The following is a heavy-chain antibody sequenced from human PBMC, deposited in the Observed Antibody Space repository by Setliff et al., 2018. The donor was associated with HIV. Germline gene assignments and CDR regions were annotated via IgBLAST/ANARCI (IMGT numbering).Heavy chain of an antibody. CDR3: ARGGGRGNVYNSSPFDF. D-gene: IGHD6-6*01. J-gene: IGHJ4*02. CDR1: GGSFSGSY. CDR2: VHHSGYT. V-gene: IGHV4-34*01. Sequence: SETLSLTCAVYGGSFSGSYWSWIRQSPEKGLEWLGEVHHSGYTNFNPSLKSRVTISVDTSKNQFSLKLKSVTAADTAVYYCARGGGRGNVYNSSPFDFWGQGTLVTVSS.